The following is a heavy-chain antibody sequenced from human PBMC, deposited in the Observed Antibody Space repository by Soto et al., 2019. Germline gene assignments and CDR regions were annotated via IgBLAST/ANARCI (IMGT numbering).Heavy chain of an antibody. CDR3: VRQGIGNRHGLVDV. Sequence: QVQLQQSGPGLVKPSETLSLTCSVSSGPTSSHNWGWIRQTPGRGLEWIGYVYSTGGTSYNPSLTSRVTISADTSTNHISLTLTSVTAADTAVYYCVRQGIGNRHGLVDVWGQGTTVRVSS. J-gene: IGHJ6*02. D-gene: IGHD1-1*01. CDR1: SGPTSSHN. V-gene: IGHV4-59*08. CDR2: VYSTGGT.